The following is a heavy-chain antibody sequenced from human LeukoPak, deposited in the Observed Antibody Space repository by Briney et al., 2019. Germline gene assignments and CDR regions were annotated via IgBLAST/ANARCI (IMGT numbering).Heavy chain of an antibody. Sequence: GGSLRLSCAASGFTVSSNFMTWVRQAPGKGLEWVSVIYSGGSTYSADSVKGRFTISRDNSKNTLYLQMNSLRAEDTAVYYCARDSNYDTSGHYYWGQGTLVTVSS. D-gene: IGHD3-22*01. V-gene: IGHV3-53*01. J-gene: IGHJ4*02. CDR1: GFTVSSNF. CDR3: ARDSNYDTSGHYY. CDR2: IYSGGST.